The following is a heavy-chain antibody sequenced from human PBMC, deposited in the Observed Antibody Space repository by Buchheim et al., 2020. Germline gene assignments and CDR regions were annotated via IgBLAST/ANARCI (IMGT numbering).Heavy chain of an antibody. J-gene: IGHJ5*02. CDR3: ARIEYYYGSGSSSWFDP. V-gene: IGHV1-46*01. Sequence: QVQLVQSGAEVKKPGASVKVSCKASGYTFTSYYMHWVRQAPGQGLEWMGIINPSGGSTSYAQKFQGRVNMTRGKSKSTVYMELSSLRSEDTSVYYCARIEYYYGSGSSSWFDPWGQGTL. D-gene: IGHD3-10*01. CDR1: GYTFTSYY. CDR2: INPSGGST.